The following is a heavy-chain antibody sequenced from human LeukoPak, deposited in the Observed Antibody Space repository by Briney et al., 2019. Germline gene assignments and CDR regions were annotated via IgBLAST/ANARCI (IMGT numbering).Heavy chain of an antibody. CDR2: IRYDGSNK. Sequence: GGSLRLSCAASGFTFSSYGMHWVRQAPGKGLEWVAFIRYDGSNKYYADSVKGRFTISRDNSKNTLYLQMSSLRAEDTAVYYCAKDVEDIVVVPAAIVHWFDPWGQGTLVTVSS. CDR3: AKDVEDIVVVPAAIVHWFDP. J-gene: IGHJ5*02. V-gene: IGHV3-30*02. CDR1: GFTFSSYG. D-gene: IGHD2-2*01.